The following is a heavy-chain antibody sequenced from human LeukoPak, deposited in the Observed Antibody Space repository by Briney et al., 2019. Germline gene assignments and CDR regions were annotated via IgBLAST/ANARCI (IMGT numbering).Heavy chain of an antibody. J-gene: IGHJ4*02. Sequence: ASVKVSCKASGYTFTSYGISWVQQAPGQGLEWMGWNSAYNGNTNYVQKLQGRVTMTTDTSTSTAYMELRSLRSDDTAVYYCARGPYCSGGTCHSQYFDYWGQGTLVTVSS. CDR1: GYTFTSYG. CDR3: ARGPYCSGGTCHSQYFDY. D-gene: IGHD2-15*01. CDR2: NSAYNGNT. V-gene: IGHV1-18*01.